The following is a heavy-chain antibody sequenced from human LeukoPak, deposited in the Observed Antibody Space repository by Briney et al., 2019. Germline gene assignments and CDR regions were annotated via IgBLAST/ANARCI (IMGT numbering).Heavy chain of an antibody. D-gene: IGHD1-1*01. Sequence: GGSLRFSCAASGFTFSSYGMSWVRQAPGKGLEWVSAISGSGGSTYYADSVKGRFTISRDNSKNTLYLQMNSLRAEDTAVYYCAKSPWNGKFRAYFDYWGQGTLVTVSS. V-gene: IGHV3-23*01. CDR3: AKSPWNGKFRAYFDY. CDR2: ISGSGGST. J-gene: IGHJ4*02. CDR1: GFTFSSYG.